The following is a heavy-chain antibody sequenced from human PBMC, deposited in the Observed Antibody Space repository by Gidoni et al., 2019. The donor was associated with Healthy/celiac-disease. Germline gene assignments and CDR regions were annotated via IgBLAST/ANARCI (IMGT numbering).Heavy chain of an antibody. V-gene: IGHV4-59*01. CDR2: IYASGST. CDR1: GGSISSYY. J-gene: IGHJ6*02. CDR3: ARAVLDYDHPYGMDV. Sequence: QVQLQESGPGLVKPSETLSLTCTVSGGSISSYYWSWIRQPPGKGLEWIGYIYASGSTNYNPSLKSRVTISVDTSKNQFSLKLSSVTAADTAVYYCARAVLDYDHPYGMDVWGQGTTVTVSS. D-gene: IGHD3-3*01.